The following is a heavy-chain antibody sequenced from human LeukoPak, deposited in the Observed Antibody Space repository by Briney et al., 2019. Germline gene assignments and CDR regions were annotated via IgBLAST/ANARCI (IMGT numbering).Heavy chain of an antibody. V-gene: IGHV3-23*01. CDR1: GLTLSSYA. J-gene: IGHJ4*02. Sequence: PGGSLRLSCAASGLTLSSYAMSWVRQGPGKGLEWVSAISVSGNTYHADSVKGRFTISRDSSKNTLYLQMNSLRAEDTAVYYCAKDPPRYGSGSLGFDYWGQGTLVTVSS. CDR3: AKDPPRYGSGSLGFDY. CDR2: ISVSGNT. D-gene: IGHD3-10*01.